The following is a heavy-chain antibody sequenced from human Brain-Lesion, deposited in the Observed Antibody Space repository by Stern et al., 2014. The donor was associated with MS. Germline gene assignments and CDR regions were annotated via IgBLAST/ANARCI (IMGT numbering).Heavy chain of an antibody. CDR2: MNPYSGNT. CDR1: GYTFSSYD. Sequence: QLVQSGAEVKKPGASVKVSCTASGYTFSSYDITWVRQASGHGLEWMGWMNPYSGNTGYAQKFKGRVSMTSDPSISTVYMELTSLTSDDTAVYFCARAVRNQLLSEYWGQGTLVTVSS. D-gene: IGHD2-2*01. CDR3: ARAVRNQLLSEY. V-gene: IGHV1-8*01. J-gene: IGHJ4*02.